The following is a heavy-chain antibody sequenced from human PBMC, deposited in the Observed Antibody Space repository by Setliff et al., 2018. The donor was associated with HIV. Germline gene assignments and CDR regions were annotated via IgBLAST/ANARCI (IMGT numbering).Heavy chain of an antibody. CDR3: ARDPGEGGGGFLDWTIGYYYYMDV. Sequence: SVKVSCKVSGGTFSSYAISWVRQSPGQGLEWMGRIIPIFGTANYAQKFQGRVTITADKSTSTAYMALSSLRSEDTAAYYCARDPGEGGGGFLDWTIGYYYYMDVWGKGATVTVS. V-gene: IGHV1-69*06. CDR2: IIPIFGTA. J-gene: IGHJ6*03. CDR1: GGTFSSYA. D-gene: IGHD3-3*01.